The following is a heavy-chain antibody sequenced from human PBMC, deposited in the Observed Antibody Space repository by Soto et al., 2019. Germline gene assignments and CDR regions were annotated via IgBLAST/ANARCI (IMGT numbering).Heavy chain of an antibody. CDR2: ISAYNGNT. D-gene: IGHD1-20*01. V-gene: IGHV1-18*01. CDR1: GYTFISYG. Sequence: QVQLVQSGAEVKKPGASVMVSCKASGYTFISYGINWVRQAPGQGLDWMGWISAYNGNTKYAQNLQGRVTMTTDTSRSTAYMKLRSLSTDDTELDYCAIAAGGGPYKIDYWVQGTLVPVS. J-gene: IGHJ4*02. CDR3: AIAAGGGPYKIDY.